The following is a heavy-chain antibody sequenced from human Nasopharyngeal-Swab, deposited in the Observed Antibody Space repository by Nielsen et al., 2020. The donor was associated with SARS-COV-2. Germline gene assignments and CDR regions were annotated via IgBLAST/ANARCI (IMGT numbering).Heavy chain of an antibody. J-gene: IGHJ4*02. V-gene: IGHV4-61*01. D-gene: IGHD4-23*01. CDR3: ARLYGGNRGGDY. CDR2: IYYSGST. CDR1: GGPVSSGSYY. Sequence: SETLSLTCTVSGGPVSSGSYYWSWIRQPPGKGLEWIGYIYYSGSTNYNPSLKSRVTISVDTSKNQFSLKLSSVTAADTAVYYCARLYGGNRGGDYWGQGTLVTVSS.